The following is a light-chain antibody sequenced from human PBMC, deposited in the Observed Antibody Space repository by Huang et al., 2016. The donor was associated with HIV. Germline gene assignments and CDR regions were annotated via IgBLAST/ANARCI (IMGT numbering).Light chain of an antibody. J-gene: IGKJ4*01. CDR3: QQYYSTPLT. CDR1: QSVLYSSNNKNY. V-gene: IGKV4-1*01. CDR2: WAS. Sequence: DIVMTQSPDSLAVSLGERATINCKSGQSVLYSSNNKNYLAWYQPQPGQPPKRLIYWASSRESGFPDRFSGSGSGTDFTLTISSLQAEDVAVYYCQQYYSTPLTFGGGTKVEIK.